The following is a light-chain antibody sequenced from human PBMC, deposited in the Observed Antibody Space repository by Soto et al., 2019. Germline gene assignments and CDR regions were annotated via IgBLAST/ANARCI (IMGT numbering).Light chain of an antibody. CDR2: EAS. J-gene: IGKJ1*01. CDR3: QQYGGSSRT. CDR1: QTVSSNY. Sequence: VLTQSPGTLSLSPGERGTLSCRASQTVSSNYIAWYQQKPGQTPRLLIYEASRRASGIPDRFTGSGSGTDFTLTIGRMETEDLAVYYCQQYGGSSRTFGQGTKVDIK. V-gene: IGKV3-20*01.